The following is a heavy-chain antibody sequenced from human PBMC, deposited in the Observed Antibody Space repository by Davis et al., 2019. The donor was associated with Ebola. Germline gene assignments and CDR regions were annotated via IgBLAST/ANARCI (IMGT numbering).Heavy chain of an antibody. V-gene: IGHV1-18*04. CDR1: GYTFTSYG. CDR2: INPHNGNT. CDR3: ARAQFPTTSDH. J-gene: IGHJ4*02. Sequence: ASVKVSCKASGYTFTSYGITWVRQAPGQGLEWMGWINPHNGNTNYAQNVQGRVTLTTDTSTSTAYMEVGILRSDDTAAYYCARAQFPTTSDHWGQGTLVTVSS. D-gene: IGHD1-1*01.